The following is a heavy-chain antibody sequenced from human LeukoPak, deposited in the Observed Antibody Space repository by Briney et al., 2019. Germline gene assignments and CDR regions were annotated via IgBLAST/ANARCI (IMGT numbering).Heavy chain of an antibody. J-gene: IGHJ4*02. D-gene: IGHD3-22*01. V-gene: IGHV5-51*01. Sequence: PGESLKISCKGLGYSFTSHWIGWVRQMPGKGLEWMGIIYPGDSDTRYNPSFQGQVTISADKSISTAYLQWSSLKASDTAVYYCARADRDYDTYGYYSHPANFDYWGQGTLVTVSS. CDR3: ARADRDYDTYGYYSHPANFDY. CDR1: GYSFTSHW. CDR2: IYPGDSDT.